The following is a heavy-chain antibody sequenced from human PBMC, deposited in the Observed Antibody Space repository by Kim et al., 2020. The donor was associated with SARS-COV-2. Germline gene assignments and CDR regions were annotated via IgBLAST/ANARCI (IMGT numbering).Heavy chain of an antibody. D-gene: IGHD3-3*01. Sequence: GGSLRLSCAASGFTFSSYAMSWVRQAPGKGLEWVSAISGSGGSTYYADSVKGRFTISRDNSKNTLYLQMNSLRAEDTAVYYCAKDRRFLEWPPGWFDPWGQGTLVTVSS. CDR3: AKDRRFLEWPPGWFDP. V-gene: IGHV3-23*01. CDR1: GFTFSSYA. J-gene: IGHJ5*02. CDR2: ISGSGGST.